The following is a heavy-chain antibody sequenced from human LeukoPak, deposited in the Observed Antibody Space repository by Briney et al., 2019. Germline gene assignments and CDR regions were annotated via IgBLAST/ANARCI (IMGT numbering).Heavy chain of an antibody. CDR1: GYSISSGYY. D-gene: IGHD5-12*01. J-gene: IGHJ4*02. CDR2: IYHSGRT. CDR3: ARHTWQWLPFDG. V-gene: IGHV4-38-2*02. Sequence: SETLSLTCTVSGYSISSGYYWGWIRQPPGKGLEWIGSIYHSGRTFYNPSLKSRVTMSVDTSTNQISLKMTSVTAADTAIYYCARHTWQWLPFDGWGQGTQATISS.